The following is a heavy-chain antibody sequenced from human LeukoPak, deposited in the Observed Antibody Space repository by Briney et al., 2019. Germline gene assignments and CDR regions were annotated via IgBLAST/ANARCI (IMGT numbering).Heavy chain of an antibody. CDR3: ARSSSWYLDAFDI. V-gene: IGHV3-33*01. CDR2: IWYDGSNK. J-gene: IGHJ3*02. CDR1: GFTFSSYG. D-gene: IGHD6-13*01. Sequence: GRSLRLSCAASGFTFSSYGMHWVRQAPGKGLEWVAVIWYDGSNKYYADSVKGRFTISRDNSKNTLYLQMNSLRAEDTAVYYCARSSSWYLDAFDIWGQGTKVTVSS.